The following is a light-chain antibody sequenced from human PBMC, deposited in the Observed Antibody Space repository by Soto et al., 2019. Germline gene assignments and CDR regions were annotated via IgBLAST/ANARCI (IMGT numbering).Light chain of an antibody. J-gene: IGKJ1*01. CDR1: QCVSSSY. Sequence: EIVLTQSPGTLSLSPGERATLSCRASQCVSSSYLAWYQQKPGQAHRLLIYGASSRASGIPDRFSGSGSGTDFTLTISRLEPEDFAVYYCQQYGSSPGTFGQGTKVEIK. CDR3: QQYGSSPGT. V-gene: IGKV3-20*01. CDR2: GAS.